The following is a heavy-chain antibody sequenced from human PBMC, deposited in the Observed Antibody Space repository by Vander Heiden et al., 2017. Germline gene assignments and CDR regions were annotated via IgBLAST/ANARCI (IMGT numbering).Heavy chain of an antibody. J-gene: IGHJ4*02. V-gene: IGHV3-33*01. CDR1: GFSFRDFG. CDR3: ARAQQGSIDY. CDR2: IWYDGSKK. Sequence: QVQLVESGGGVVQPGRSLRLSCAASGFSFRDFGIHWVRQAPGKGLGWVAVIWYDGSKKFFADSVKGRFTLSRDNSKNTLYLQMSSLTAEDTALYYCARAQQGSIDYWGQGALVTVSS.